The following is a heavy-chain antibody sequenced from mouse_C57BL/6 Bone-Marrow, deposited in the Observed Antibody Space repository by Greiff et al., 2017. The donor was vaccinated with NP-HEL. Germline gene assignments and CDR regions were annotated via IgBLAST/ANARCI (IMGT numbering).Heavy chain of an antibody. CDR2: IDPSDSYT. V-gene: IGHV1-50*01. D-gene: IGHD2-1*01. Sequence: VQLQQPGAELVKPGASVKLSCKASGYTFTSYWMQWVKQRPGQGLEWIGEIDPSDSYTNYNQKFKGKATLTVDTSSSTAYMQLRSLTSEDSAVYYCARRGVKSLFDYWGQGTTLTVSS. CDR1: GYTFTSYW. CDR3: ARRGVKSLFDY. J-gene: IGHJ2*01.